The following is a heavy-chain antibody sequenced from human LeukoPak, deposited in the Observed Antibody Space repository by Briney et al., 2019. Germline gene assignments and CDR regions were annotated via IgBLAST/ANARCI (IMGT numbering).Heavy chain of an antibody. J-gene: IGHJ4*02. Sequence: GASVKVSCKASGYTFTSYGISWVRQAPGQGLEWVGWISAYNGNTNYAQKLQGRVTMTTDTSTSTAYMELRSLRSDDTAVYYCARVHSSSWYEGFDYWGQGTLVTVSS. CDR3: ARVHSSSWYEGFDY. D-gene: IGHD6-13*01. CDR2: ISAYNGNT. V-gene: IGHV1-18*01. CDR1: GYTFTSYG.